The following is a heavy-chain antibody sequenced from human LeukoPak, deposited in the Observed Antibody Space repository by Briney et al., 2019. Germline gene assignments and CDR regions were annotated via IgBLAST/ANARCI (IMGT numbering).Heavy chain of an antibody. J-gene: IGHJ5*02. V-gene: IGHV4-59*01. CDR2: IYYSGST. Sequence: SETLSLTCTVSGGSISSYYWSWIRQPPGKGLEWIGYIYYSGSTNYNPSLKSRVTISVDTSKNQFSLKLSSVTAADTAVYYCARSGYSYPNWFDPWGQGTLVTVSS. D-gene: IGHD5-18*01. CDR3: ARSGYSYPNWFDP. CDR1: GGSISSYY.